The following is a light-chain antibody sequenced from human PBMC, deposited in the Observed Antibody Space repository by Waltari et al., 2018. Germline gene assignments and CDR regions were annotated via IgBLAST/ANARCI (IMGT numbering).Light chain of an antibody. Sequence: EVLLTQSPGSLSLSPGDRATLSCRASQSVGSNSLAWYQQKPGQAPRLLIYAESSRATGIPDRFSGSGSGTDFTLTISSLQSEDFAVYFCQHYNNLPLTFGGGTKVEIK. V-gene: IGKV3-20*01. J-gene: IGKJ4*01. CDR1: QSVGSNS. CDR2: AES. CDR3: QHYNNLPLT.